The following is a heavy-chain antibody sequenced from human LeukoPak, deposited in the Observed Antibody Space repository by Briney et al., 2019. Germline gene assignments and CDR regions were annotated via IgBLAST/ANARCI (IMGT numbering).Heavy chain of an antibody. V-gene: IGHV3-53*01. Sequence: GGSLRLSCAASGFTVSSNYMSWVRQAPGKGLEWVSVIYSGGSTYYADSVKGRLTISRDNSKNTLYLQMNSLRVEDTAVYYCARSHTAMPFDPWGQGTLVTVSS. CDR2: IYSGGST. J-gene: IGHJ5*02. D-gene: IGHD5-18*01. CDR1: GFTVSSNY. CDR3: ARSHTAMPFDP.